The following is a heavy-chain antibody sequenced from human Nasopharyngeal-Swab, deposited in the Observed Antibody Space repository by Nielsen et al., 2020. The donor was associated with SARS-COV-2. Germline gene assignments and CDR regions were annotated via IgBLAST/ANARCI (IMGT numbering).Heavy chain of an antibody. CDR3: ARGPDYYDSSGHPFDY. V-gene: IGHV3-21*01. CDR2: ISSSSSYI. J-gene: IGHJ4*02. D-gene: IGHD3-22*01. CDR1: GFTFSSYS. Sequence: GGSLRLSSAASGFTFSSYSMNWVRQAPGKGLEWVSSISSSSSYIYYADSVKGRFTISRDNAKNSLYLQMNSLRAEDTAVYYCARGPDYYDSSGHPFDYWGQGTLVTVSS.